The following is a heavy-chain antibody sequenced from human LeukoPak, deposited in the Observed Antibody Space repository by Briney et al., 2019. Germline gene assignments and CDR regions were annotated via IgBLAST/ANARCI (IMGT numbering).Heavy chain of an antibody. CDR1: GFTFDDYA. Sequence: QSGRSLRLSCAASGFTFDDYAMHWVRQAPGKGLEWVSGISWNSGSIGYADSVKGRFTISRDNAKNSLYLQMNSLRAEDTALYYCAKGRSWIQLWVPFDYWGKGTLVTVSS. V-gene: IGHV3-9*01. J-gene: IGHJ4*02. CDR2: ISWNSGSI. CDR3: AKGRSWIQLWVPFDY. D-gene: IGHD5-18*01.